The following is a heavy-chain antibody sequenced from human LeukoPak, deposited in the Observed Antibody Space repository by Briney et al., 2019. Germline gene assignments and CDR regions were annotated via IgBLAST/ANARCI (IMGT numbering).Heavy chain of an antibody. V-gene: IGHV1-2*02. J-gene: IGHJ6*03. CDR2: INPNSGGT. D-gene: IGHD2-8*01. CDR1: GYTFTGYY. Sequence: ASVKVSCKASGYTFTGYYMHWVRQAPGQGLEWMGWINPNSGGTNYAQKFQGRVTMTRDTSISTAYMELSRLRSDGTAVYYCARAWRYCTNGVCYSRYYYMDVWGKGTTVTVSS. CDR3: ARAWRYCTNGVCYSRYYYMDV.